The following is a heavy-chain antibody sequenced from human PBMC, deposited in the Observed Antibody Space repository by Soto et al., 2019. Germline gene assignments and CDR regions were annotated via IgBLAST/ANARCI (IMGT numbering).Heavy chain of an antibody. CDR3: ASGGFHSDFCGVPNEAFDI. D-gene: IGHD3-3*01. V-gene: IGHV4-30-4*01. J-gene: IGHJ3*02. CDR1: GGSISSGDYY. Sequence: QVQLQESGPGLVKPSQTLSLTCTVSGGSISSGDYYWSWIRQPPGKGLEWIGYIYYSGSTYYNPSPTRLVIISVYTSQSQFSPRRSSVTAADTAVYYCASGGFHSDFCGVPNEAFDICGQGTKVTVSP. CDR2: IYYSGST.